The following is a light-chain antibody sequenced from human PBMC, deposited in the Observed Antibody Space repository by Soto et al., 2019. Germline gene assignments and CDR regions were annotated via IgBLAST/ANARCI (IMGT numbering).Light chain of an antibody. CDR1: SSDFGDYNS. V-gene: IGLV2-14*01. CDR3: SSYASSGTLVV. J-gene: IGLJ2*01. Sequence: QSALTQPASVSGSPGQSITISCIGTSSDFGDYNSDSWYQQHPGKVPKLMIHDVSNRPSGVSNRFSGSKSGNTASLTISGLQAEDEADYYCSSYASSGTLVVFGGGTQLTVL. CDR2: DVS.